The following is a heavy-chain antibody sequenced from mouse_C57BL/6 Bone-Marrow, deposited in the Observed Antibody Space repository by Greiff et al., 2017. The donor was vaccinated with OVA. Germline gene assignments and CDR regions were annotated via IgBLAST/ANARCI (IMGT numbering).Heavy chain of an antibody. Sequence: VQLQQSGAELVRPGASVTLSCTASGFTFTDYDMHWVKQTPVHGLEWIGAIDPDTGGTAYNQKLKGKFILTADKSSSTAYRELRSLTSEDSAVYYCTSDYYSNGAWFAYWGQGTLVTVSA. V-gene: IGHV1-15*01. CDR3: TSDYYSNGAWFAY. J-gene: IGHJ3*01. CDR2: IDPDTGGT. D-gene: IGHD2-5*01. CDR1: GFTFTDYD.